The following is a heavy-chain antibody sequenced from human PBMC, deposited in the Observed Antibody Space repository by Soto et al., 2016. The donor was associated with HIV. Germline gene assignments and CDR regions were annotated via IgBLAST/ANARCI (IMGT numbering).Heavy chain of an antibody. D-gene: IGHD6-13*01. CDR3: ARDPRSSSWYEYYGMDV. Sequence: EVQLVESGGDLVQPGGSLRLSCVASGFAFNTYSTNWVRQAPGKGLEWVSYISSSSSTIYYADSVKGRITISRDNAKNSLYLQMYSLRAEDTAVYYCARDPRSSSWYEYYGMDVWGQGTTVTVSS. CDR1: GFAFNTYS. CDR2: ISSSSSTI. J-gene: IGHJ6*01. V-gene: IGHV3-48*04.